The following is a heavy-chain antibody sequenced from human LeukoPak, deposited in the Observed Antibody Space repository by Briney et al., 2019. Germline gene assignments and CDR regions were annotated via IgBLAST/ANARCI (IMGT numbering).Heavy chain of an antibody. V-gene: IGHV1-18*01. CDR1: GYTFTSYG. D-gene: IGHD3-22*01. CDR2: ISAYNGNT. J-gene: IGHJ4*02. Sequence: GASVKVSCKASGYTFTSYGISWVRQAPGQGLEWMGWISAYNGNTNYAQKLQGRVTMTTDTSTSTAYMELRGLRSDDTAVYYCARDGNFYDSSGPLDYWGQGTLVTVSS. CDR3: ARDGNFYDSSGPLDY.